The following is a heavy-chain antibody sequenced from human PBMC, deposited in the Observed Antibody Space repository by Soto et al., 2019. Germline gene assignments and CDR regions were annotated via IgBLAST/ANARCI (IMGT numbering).Heavy chain of an antibody. Sequence: EVQLVESGGGLIQPGGSLRLSCAVSGFTVSSNYMSWVRQAPGKGLEWVSVIYSGGTTYYADSVKGRFTISRDNSENTLYLQMNSLIAEDTAVYYCARDSWVGFDYWGQGTLVTVSS. CDR3: ARDSWVGFDY. V-gene: IGHV3-53*01. J-gene: IGHJ4*02. CDR1: GFTVSSNY. CDR2: IYSGGTT. D-gene: IGHD2-15*01.